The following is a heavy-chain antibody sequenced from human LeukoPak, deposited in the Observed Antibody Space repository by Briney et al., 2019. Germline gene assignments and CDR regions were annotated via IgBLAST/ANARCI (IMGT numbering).Heavy chain of an antibody. J-gene: IGHJ4*02. CDR1: GFTFSSYA. D-gene: IGHD3-9*01. CDR2: ISYDGSNK. V-gene: IGHV3-30*04. CDR3: ASGYFDWSQSDY. Sequence: GRSLRLSCAASGFTFSSYAMHWVRQAPGKGLEWEAVISYDGSNKYYADSVKGRFTISRDNSKNTLYLQMNSLRAEDTAVYYCASGYFDWSQSDYWGQGTLVTVSS.